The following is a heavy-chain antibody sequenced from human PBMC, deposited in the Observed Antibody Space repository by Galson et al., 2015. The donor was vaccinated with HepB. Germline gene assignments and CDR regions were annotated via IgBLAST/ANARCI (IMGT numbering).Heavy chain of an antibody. D-gene: IGHD3-9*01. CDR1: GFTFSSYG. Sequence: SLRLSCAASGFTFSSYGMHWVRQATGKGLEWVGRIKTKAGGETTDYAAPVKGRFTIARDDSKNTLYLQMNSLKTEDTAVYYCTTGLSSADWDGYWGQGTLVTVSS. V-gene: IGHV3-15*01. J-gene: IGHJ4*02. CDR3: TTGLSSADWDGY. CDR2: IKTKAGGETT.